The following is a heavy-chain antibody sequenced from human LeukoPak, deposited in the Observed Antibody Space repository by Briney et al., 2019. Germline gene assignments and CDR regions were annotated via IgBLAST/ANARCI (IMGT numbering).Heavy chain of an antibody. CDR3: ARPGTSWYTTYYFDS. J-gene: IGHJ4*02. CDR2: ISPYNGNT. V-gene: IGHV1-18*01. CDR1: GYSFTNCV. Sequence: ASVKVSSTASGYSFTNCVINWIRHVPGQGLHLIGWISPYNGNTDYAQKLQGRVTLTADTSTSTAYMELRSLRSDDTAVYYCARPGTSWYTTYYFDSWGQGTLVTVSS. D-gene: IGHD6-13*01.